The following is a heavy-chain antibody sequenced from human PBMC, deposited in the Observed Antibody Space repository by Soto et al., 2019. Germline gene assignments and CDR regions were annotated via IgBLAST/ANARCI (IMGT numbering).Heavy chain of an antibody. CDR3: ARAPTFYGGKSGDAFDI. CDR1: GGSFSGYY. V-gene: IGHV4-34*01. CDR2: INHSGST. Sequence: PSETLSLTCAVYGGSFSGYYWSWIRQPPGKGLEWIGEINHSGSTNYNPSLKSRVTISVDTSKNQFSLKLSSVTAADTAVYYCARAPTFYGGKSGDAFDIWGQGTIATVSS. J-gene: IGHJ3*02. D-gene: IGHD4-17*01.